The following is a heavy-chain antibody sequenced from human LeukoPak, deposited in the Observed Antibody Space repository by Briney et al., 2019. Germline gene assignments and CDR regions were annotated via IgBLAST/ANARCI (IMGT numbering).Heavy chain of an antibody. CDR3: ARSPTGYSSSWYDY. D-gene: IGHD6-13*01. CDR2: ISSSSSYI. J-gene: IGHJ4*02. CDR1: GFTFSSYS. Sequence: GGSLRPSCAASGFTFSSYSMNWVRQAPGKGLEWVSSISSSSSYIYYADSVKGRFTISRDNAKNSLYLQMNSLRAEDTAVYYCARSPTGYSSSWYDYWGQGTLVTVSS. V-gene: IGHV3-21*01.